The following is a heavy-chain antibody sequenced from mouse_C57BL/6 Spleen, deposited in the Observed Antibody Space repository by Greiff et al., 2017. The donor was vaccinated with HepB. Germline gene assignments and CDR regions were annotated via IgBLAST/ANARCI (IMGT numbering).Heavy chain of an antibody. CDR2: IYPGDGDT. Sequence: LVESGPELVKPGASVKISCKASGYAFSSSWMNWVKQRPGKGLEWIGRIYPGDGDTNYNGKFKGKATLTADKSSSTAYMQLSSLTSEDSAVYFCARGGWIPYYFDYWGQGTTLTVSS. V-gene: IGHV1-82*01. J-gene: IGHJ2*01. CDR3: ARGGWIPYYFDY. CDR1: GYAFSSSW.